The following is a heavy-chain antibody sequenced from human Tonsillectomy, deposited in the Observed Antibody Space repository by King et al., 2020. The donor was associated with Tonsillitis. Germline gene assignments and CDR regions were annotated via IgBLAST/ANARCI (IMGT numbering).Heavy chain of an antibody. D-gene: IGHD6-13*01. V-gene: IGHV1-18*04. CDR3: ARGGKNSWYYYHGMDV. CDR1: GYTFTSFG. CDR2: ISVDNDNI. J-gene: IGHJ6*02. Sequence: QLVQSGAEVKKPGASVKVSCKASGYTFTSFGLSWVRQAPGQGLEWMGWISVDNDNINYAQKFQGRVTMTTDTSTSTAYMDLKSLRSDDTAVYYCARGGKNSWYYYHGMDVWGQGTTVTVSS.